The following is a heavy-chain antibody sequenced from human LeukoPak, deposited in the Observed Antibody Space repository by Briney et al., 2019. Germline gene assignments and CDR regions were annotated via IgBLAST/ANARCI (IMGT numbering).Heavy chain of an antibody. D-gene: IGHD1-1*01. CDR3: AKERTSEGYFDY. Sequence: PGRSLRLSCAASGFTFSSYGMHWVRQAPGKGLEWVAGIWYDGSSKYYADSVKGRFTISRDNSKNTLYLQINSLRAEDTAVYYCAKERTSEGYFDYWGQGTLVTVSS. CDR2: IWYDGSSK. CDR1: GFTFSSYG. V-gene: IGHV3-33*06. J-gene: IGHJ4*02.